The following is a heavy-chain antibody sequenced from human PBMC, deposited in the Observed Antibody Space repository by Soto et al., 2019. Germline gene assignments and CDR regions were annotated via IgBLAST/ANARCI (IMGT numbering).Heavy chain of an antibody. CDR1: GFTFSSYA. V-gene: IGHV3-30-3*01. Sequence: GGSLRLSCAASGFTFSSYAMHWVRQAPGKGLEWVAVISYDGSNKYYADSVKGRFTISRDNSKNTLYLQMNSLRAEDTAVYYCARGLSTVTTTSHYDYYGMDVWGQGTTVTVSS. J-gene: IGHJ6*02. CDR3: ARGLSTVTTTSHYDYYGMDV. D-gene: IGHD4-17*01. CDR2: ISYDGSNK.